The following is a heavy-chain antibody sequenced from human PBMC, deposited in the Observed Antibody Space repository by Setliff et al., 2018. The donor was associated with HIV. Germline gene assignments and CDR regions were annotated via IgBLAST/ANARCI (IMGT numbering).Heavy chain of an antibody. CDR1: GPYSISSGFY. D-gene: IGHD6-19*01. J-gene: IGHJ2*01. V-gene: IGHV4-38-2*01. CDR3: ARTRTIAVAGPPPEWYFDL. CDR2: IYHSGNT. Sequence: KASETLSLTCAVSGPYSISSGFYWGWIRQPPGKGLEWIGNIYHSGNTYYNPSLKSRVTISVDTSENQFSLKLRSVTAADTAVYYCARTRTIAVAGPPPEWYFDLWGRGTLVTVSS.